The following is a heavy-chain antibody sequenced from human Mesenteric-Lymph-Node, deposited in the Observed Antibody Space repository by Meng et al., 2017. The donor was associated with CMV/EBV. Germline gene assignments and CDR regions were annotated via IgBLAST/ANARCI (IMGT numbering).Heavy chain of an antibody. J-gene: IGHJ4*02. Sequence: SETLSLTCEVSGGSINSGSHFWGWIRQPPGKGLELIGSIYYSGSTYYNPFLKSRVTISVDTSKNQFSLKLTSVTAADTAMYYCARVVVTFFDQGPDYPGYWGQGTLVTVSS. D-gene: IGHD2-21*02. CDR2: IYYSGST. CDR1: GGSINSGSHF. CDR3: ARVVVTFFDQGPDYPGY. V-gene: IGHV4-39*07.